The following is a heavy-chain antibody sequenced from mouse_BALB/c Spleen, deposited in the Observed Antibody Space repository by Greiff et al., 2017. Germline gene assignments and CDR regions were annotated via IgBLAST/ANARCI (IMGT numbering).Heavy chain of an antibody. V-gene: IGHV5-6-5*01. Sequence: EVMLVESGGGLVKPGGSLKLSCAASGFTFSSYAMSWVRQTPEKRLEWVASISSGGSTYYPDSVKGRFTISRDNARNILYLQMSSLRSEDTAMYYCARGEILRYGYAMDYWGQGTSVTVSS. CDR3: ARGEILRYGYAMDY. D-gene: IGHD1-1*01. CDR1: GFTFSSYA. CDR2: ISSGGST. J-gene: IGHJ4*01.